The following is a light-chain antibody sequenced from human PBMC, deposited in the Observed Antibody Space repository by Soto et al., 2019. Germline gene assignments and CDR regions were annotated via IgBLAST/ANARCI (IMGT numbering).Light chain of an antibody. CDR1: SSDVGGYNY. CDR2: EVS. J-gene: IGLJ2*01. CDR3: CSYAGSNNFV. V-gene: IGLV2-8*01. Sequence: SVLTQPPSASGSPGQSVTISCTGTSSDVGGYNYVSWYQQHPGKAPKLMIYEVSKRPSGVPDRFSGSRSGNTASLTVSGLQAEDEADYYCCSYAGSNNFVFGGGTKLTVL.